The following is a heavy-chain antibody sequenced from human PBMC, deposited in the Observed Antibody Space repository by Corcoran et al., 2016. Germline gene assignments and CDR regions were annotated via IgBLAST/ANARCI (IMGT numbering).Heavy chain of an antibody. D-gene: IGHD3-22*01. V-gene: IGHV4-39*07. CDR2: IYYSGST. CDR3: AGSYYYDSSGPYYFDY. Sequence: QLQLQESGPGLVKPSETLSLTCTVSGGSISSSSYYWGWIRQPPGKGLEWIGSIYYSGSTYYNPSLKSRVTISVDTSKNQFSLKLSSVTAADTAVYYCAGSYYYDSSGPYYFDYWGQGTLVTVSS. CDR1: GGSISSSSYY. J-gene: IGHJ4*02.